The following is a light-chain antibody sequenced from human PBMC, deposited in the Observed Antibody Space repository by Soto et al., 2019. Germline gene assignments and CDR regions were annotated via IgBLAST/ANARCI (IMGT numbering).Light chain of an antibody. V-gene: IGKV1-12*01. J-gene: IGKJ4*01. Sequence: DIQMTQSPSSVSASVGDRVTITYRASQGINSWLAWYQQKPGKAPKLLIYAASSLQSRVPSRFSGSGSGTDFTLTISSLEHEEVATYYCQQANSVPLTFGGGTKGEIQ. CDR2: AAS. CDR1: QGINSW. CDR3: QQANSVPLT.